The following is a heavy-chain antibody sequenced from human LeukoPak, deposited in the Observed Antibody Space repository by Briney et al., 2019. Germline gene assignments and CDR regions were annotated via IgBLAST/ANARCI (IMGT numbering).Heavy chain of an antibody. CDR3: ARNRYYYDSSGYSFRWFDP. CDR1: GGSISSYY. J-gene: IGHJ5*02. V-gene: IGHV4-59*01. CDR2: IYYSGST. Sequence: PSETLSLTCTVPGGSISSYYWSWIRQPPGKGLEWIGYIYYSGSTNYNPSLKSRVTISVDTSKYQFSLKLSSVTAADTDVYYCARNRYYYDSSGYSFRWFDPWGQGTLVTVSS. D-gene: IGHD3-22*01.